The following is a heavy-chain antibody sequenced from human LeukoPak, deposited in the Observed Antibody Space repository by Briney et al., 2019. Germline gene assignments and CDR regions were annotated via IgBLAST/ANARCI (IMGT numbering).Heavy chain of an antibody. CDR3: ARVNYGDYVDY. CDR2: IYYSGST. V-gene: IGHV4-31*03. D-gene: IGHD4-17*01. Sequence: SQTLSLTCTVSGGSISSGGCYWSWLRQHPGKGREWIGYIYYSGSTYYNASLKSRVTISVDTSKNQFSLKLSSVTAADTAVYYCARVNYGDYVDYWGQGTLVTVSS. CDR1: GGSISSGGCY. J-gene: IGHJ4*02.